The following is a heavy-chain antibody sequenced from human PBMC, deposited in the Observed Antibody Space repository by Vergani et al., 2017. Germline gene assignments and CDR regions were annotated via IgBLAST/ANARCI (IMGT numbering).Heavy chain of an antibody. D-gene: IGHD3-9*01. V-gene: IGHV1-46*03. CDR1: AYTFSNYY. Sequence: QVQVVQSGAEVKKSGASVKVSCKTSAYTFSNYYMHWVRQAPGQGLEWMGIINPSGGHTNYAQKFQGRVTMTRDTSTSTVYMELSSLRSEDTAIYYCARGDYGILTGYRYWGQGTLVNVS. CDR2: INPSGGHT. J-gene: IGHJ4*01. CDR3: ARGDYGILTGYRY.